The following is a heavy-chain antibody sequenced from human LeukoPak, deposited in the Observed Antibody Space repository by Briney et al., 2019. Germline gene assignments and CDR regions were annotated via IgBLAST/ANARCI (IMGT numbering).Heavy chain of an antibody. D-gene: IGHD5-24*01. CDR1: GGSISSSTNW. J-gene: IGHJ4*02. CDR3: ARRRWLQFSRFDY. Sequence: SGTLSLTCAVSGGSISSSTNWWSWVRQPPGKGLEWIGEIYRSGGTNYNPSLKSRITISVDKTQNQFYLKVNSLNAADTAVYYCARRRWLQFSRFDYWGQGTLVTVS. V-gene: IGHV4-4*02. CDR2: IYRSGGT.